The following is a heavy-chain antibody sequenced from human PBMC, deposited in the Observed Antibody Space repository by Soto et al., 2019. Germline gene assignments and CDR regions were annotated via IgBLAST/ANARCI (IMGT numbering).Heavy chain of an antibody. CDR2: ISGSGGST. CDR3: AGITIFGPDYYYYYYGMDV. CDR1: GFTFSSYA. J-gene: IGHJ6*02. Sequence: GGSLRLSCAASGFTFSSYAMSWVRQAPGKGLEWVSAISGSGGSTYYADSVKGRFTISRDNSKNTLYLQMNSLRAEDTAVYYCAGITIFGPDYYYYYYGMDVWGQGTTVTVSS. D-gene: IGHD3-3*01. V-gene: IGHV3-23*01.